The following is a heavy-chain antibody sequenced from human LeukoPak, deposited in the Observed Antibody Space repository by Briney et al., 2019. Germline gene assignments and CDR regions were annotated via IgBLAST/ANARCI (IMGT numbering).Heavy chain of an antibody. J-gene: IGHJ4*02. D-gene: IGHD6-19*01. CDR3: AKGSSSGWFNY. CDR2: ISGSGGST. CDR1: GFTFSSYA. V-gene: IGHV3-23*01. Sequence: PGGSLRLSCAASGFTFSSYAMILVRQAPGKGLECVSAISGSGGSTYYADSVKGRFTISRDNSKNTLYLQMNSLRAEDTAVYYCAKGSSSGWFNYWGQGTLVTVSS.